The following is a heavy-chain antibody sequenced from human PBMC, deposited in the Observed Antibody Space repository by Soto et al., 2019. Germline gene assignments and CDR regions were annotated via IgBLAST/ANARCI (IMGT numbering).Heavy chain of an antibody. D-gene: IGHD1-7*01. CDR2: ISWNDDK. CDR3: AHRRHGNYPPGKRWFDP. CDR1: GFSLSTSGVY. V-gene: IGHV2-5*01. J-gene: IGHJ5*02. Sequence: QITLKESGPPLMKPTQTLTLTCTFSGFSLSTSGVYVGWIRQSPGKALEWLALISWNDDKRYNPSLKSRVTTTHDTAKNQVVLTMTNIDPVDTAPYFWAHRRHGNYPPGKRWFDPWGQGTLVTVSS.